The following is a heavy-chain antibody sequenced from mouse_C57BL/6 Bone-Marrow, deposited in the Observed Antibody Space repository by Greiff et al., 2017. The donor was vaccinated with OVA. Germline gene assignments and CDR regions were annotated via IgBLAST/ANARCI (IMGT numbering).Heavy chain of an antibody. D-gene: IGHD2-5*01. CDR1: GYTFTSYW. J-gene: IGHJ2*01. CDR2: IYPGSGST. Sequence: VQLQQSGAELVKPGASVKMSCKASGYTFTSYWITWVKQRPGQGLEWIGDIYPGSGSTNYNEKFKSKATLTVDTSSSTAYMQLSSLTSEDSAVYYGAVRGYSNYVAYYFDYWGQGTTLTVSS. V-gene: IGHV1-55*01. CDR3: AVRGYSNYVAYYFDY.